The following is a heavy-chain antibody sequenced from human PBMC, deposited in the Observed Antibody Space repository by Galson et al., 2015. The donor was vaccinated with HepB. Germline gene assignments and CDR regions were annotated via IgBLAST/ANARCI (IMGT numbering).Heavy chain of an antibody. J-gene: IGHJ4*02. Sequence: SVKVSCKASAGTYINYAISWVRQAPGQGLEWMGGIIPVLGTPKYTQKFQGRVSISADTSTRTVYMELNSVKSEDTAMYYCAIIGLDIDHWGQGTPVTVAS. V-gene: IGHV1-69*10. CDR1: AGTYINYA. D-gene: IGHD1-26*01. CDR3: AIIGLDIDH. CDR2: IIPVLGTP.